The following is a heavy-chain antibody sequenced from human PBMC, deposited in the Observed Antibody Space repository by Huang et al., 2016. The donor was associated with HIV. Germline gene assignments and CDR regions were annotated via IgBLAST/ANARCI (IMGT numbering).Heavy chain of an antibody. D-gene: IGHD3-22*01. J-gene: IGHJ5*02. CDR2: IKDTGNT. Sequence: QVQLHLWGAGLLKPSETLSLTCAVYGGSFSGQYGSGIRQPPGKGLEWIGEIKDTGNTNSNPSLRSRGTMSVNTSKKQFSLQVNSVTFADTAMYYCARRGYYYDGSGFPGFDPWGRGALATVSS. CDR1: GGSFSGQY. V-gene: IGHV4-34*01. CDR3: ARRGYYYDGSGFPGFDP.